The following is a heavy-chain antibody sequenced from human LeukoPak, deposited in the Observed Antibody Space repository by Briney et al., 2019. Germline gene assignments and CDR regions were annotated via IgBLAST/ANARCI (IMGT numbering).Heavy chain of an antibody. CDR2: INPNSGRA. V-gene: IGHV1-8*01. D-gene: IGHD3-22*01. CDR1: GYTFTNYN. CDR3: VRVYHDGSFESGNWFDP. Sequence: ASVKVSCKASGYTFTNYNIDWVRQATGQGLEWTGWINPNSGRAGCVQKFQGRVNITRDTSISTAYMELSSLRSEDTAVYYCVRVYHDGSFESGNWFDPWGQGTLVTVSS. J-gene: IGHJ5*02.